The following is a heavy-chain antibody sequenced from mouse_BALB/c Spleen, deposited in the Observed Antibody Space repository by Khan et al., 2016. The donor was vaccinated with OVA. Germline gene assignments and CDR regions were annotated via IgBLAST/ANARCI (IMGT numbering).Heavy chain of an antibody. Sequence: QXQLKESGPGLVAPSQSLSITCTVSGFSLTDYGVSWIRQPPGKGLEWLGVVWGGGSTYYNSALKSRLSISKDNSQSQVFLKMNSLQTDDTAMYYCAKGVWSYYYTLDYWGQGTSVTVSS. CDR3: AKGVWSYYYTLDY. CDR1: GFSLTDYG. V-gene: IGHV2-6-5*01. CDR2: VWGGGST. J-gene: IGHJ4*01.